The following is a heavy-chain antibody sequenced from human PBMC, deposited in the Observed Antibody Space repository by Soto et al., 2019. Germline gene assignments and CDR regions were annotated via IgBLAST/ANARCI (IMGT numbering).Heavy chain of an antibody. Sequence: PVGSLRLSCAASGFTFSSHVMNWVRQAPGKGLEWVSAINGGGGSTFYADSVKGRFTISRDNSKNTLYLQMHSLRADDTAVYYCANVPEYNFWSGYRYYFDYWGQGTLVTVS. D-gene: IGHD3-3*01. CDR3: ANVPEYNFWSGYRYYFDY. J-gene: IGHJ4*02. CDR2: INGGGGST. V-gene: IGHV3-23*01. CDR1: GFTFSSHV.